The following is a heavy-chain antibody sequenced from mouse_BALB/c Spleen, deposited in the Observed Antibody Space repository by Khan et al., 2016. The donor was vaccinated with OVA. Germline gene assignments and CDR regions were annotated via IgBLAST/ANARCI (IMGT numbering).Heavy chain of an antibody. CDR3: ARSTWYFDV. CDR2: IDPYYGGI. V-gene: IGHV1S135*01. J-gene: IGHJ1*01. CDR1: GYSFTGYN. Sequence: VQLQQSGPELEKPGASVKISCKASGYSFTGYNMNWVKQSNGKSLEWIGNIDPYYGGISYNQKFKGKATLTVDNSSSTAYMQLKSPTSEDSAVYYCARSTWYFDVWGAGTTVTVSS.